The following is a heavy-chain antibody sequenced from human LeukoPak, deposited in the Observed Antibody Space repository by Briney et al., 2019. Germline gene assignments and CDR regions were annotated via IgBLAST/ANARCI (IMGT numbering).Heavy chain of an antibody. CDR3: ARHLLDGAATGDPFDY. J-gene: IGHJ4*02. CDR2: IYSTGST. Sequence: SETLSLTCTVSGGSISNYYWSWIRQSPGKGLEWIGYIYSTGSTNYNPSLKSRVTMSVDPSMIQFSLKLSSVTAADTAVYYCARHLLDGAATGDPFDYWGQGTLVTVSS. D-gene: IGHD6-13*01. CDR1: GGSISNYY. V-gene: IGHV4-59*08.